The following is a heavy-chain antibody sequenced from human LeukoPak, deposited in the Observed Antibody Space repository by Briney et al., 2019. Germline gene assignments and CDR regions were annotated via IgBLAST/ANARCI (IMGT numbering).Heavy chain of an antibody. J-gene: IGHJ4*02. D-gene: IGHD3-3*01. CDR3: AVGVTILGVAASFDS. CDR2: IDHRGTA. CDR1: GASYNAYY. Sequence: SETLSLTCAVYGASYNAYYWSWIRQPPGKGLEWIGDIDHRGTATYNPSLKSRLTISADASKNQFSLKLNSATDADTAVYYCAVGVTILGVAASFDSWGQGNLVIVSS. V-gene: IGHV4-34*01.